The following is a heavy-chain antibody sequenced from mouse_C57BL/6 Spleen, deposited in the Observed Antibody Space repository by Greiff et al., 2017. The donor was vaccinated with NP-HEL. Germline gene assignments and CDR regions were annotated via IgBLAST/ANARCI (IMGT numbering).Heavy chain of an antibody. CDR2: INPYNGGT. J-gene: IGHJ1*03. CDR3: ARGGSSHWYFDV. V-gene: IGHV1-19*01. CDR1: GYTFTDYN. D-gene: IGHD1-1*01. Sequence: VQLQQSGPVLVKPGASVKMSCTASGYTFTDYNMNWVKRSHGKSLEWIGVINPYNGGTSYNQKFKGKATLTVDKSSSTAYMEINCLTSEYSAVYYCARGGSSHWYFDVGGTGTTVTVAS.